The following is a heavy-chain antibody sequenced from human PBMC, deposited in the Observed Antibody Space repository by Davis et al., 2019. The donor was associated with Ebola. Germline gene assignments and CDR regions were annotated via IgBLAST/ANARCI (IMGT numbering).Heavy chain of an antibody. CDR1: GFIFRNYA. D-gene: IGHD3-10*01. CDR2: ISGSGGIT. CDR3: AKDRSDLWFGELFRYYFDY. V-gene: IGHV3-23*01. Sequence: LKISCAASGFIFRNYAMSWIRQAPGKGLEWVSAISGSGGITYYADSVKGRFTISRDNSKNTLYLQMNSLRAEDTAVYYCAKDRSDLWFGELFRYYFDYWGQGTLVTVSS. J-gene: IGHJ4*02.